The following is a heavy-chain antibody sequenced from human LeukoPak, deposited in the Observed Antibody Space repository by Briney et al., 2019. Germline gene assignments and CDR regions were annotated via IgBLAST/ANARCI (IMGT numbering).Heavy chain of an antibody. V-gene: IGHV3-23*01. J-gene: IGHJ6*04. D-gene: IGHD3-10*02. CDR3: AELGITMIGGV. CDR2: ISGSGGST. Sequence: GGSLRLSCAASGITFSSYAMSWVRQAPGKGLEWVSAISGSGGSTYYADSVKGRFTISRDNSKNTVYLQMNSLRAEDTAVYYCAELGITMIGGVWGKGTTVTISS. CDR1: GITFSSYA.